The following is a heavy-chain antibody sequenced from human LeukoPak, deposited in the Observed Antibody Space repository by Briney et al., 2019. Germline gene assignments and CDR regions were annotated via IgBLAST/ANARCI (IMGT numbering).Heavy chain of an antibody. CDR1: GGSISSRNYY. CDR2: IYTSGST. Sequence: SETLSLTCTVSGGSISSRNYYWSWIRQPAGKGLEWIGRIYTSGSTNYNPSLKSRVTISVDTSKNQFSLKLSSVTAADTAVYYCARSPEYGSGSHFDYWGQGTLVTVSS. J-gene: IGHJ4*02. D-gene: IGHD3-10*01. CDR3: ARSPEYGSGSHFDY. V-gene: IGHV4-61*02.